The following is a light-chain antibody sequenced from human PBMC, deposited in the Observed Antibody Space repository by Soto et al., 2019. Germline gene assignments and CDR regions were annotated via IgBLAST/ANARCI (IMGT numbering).Light chain of an antibody. CDR2: QTS. CDR3: QHYGRSPGLFT. Sequence: EIVLTQSPATLSSFPGDRVTLSCRASQYINTRLAWYQHRPGQAPRLLIYQTSIRAAGIPARFSASGSGTDFTFTISDVQPEDFALYYCQHYGRSPGLFTFGPGTKVDIK. CDR1: QYINTR. V-gene: IGKV3-11*01. J-gene: IGKJ3*01.